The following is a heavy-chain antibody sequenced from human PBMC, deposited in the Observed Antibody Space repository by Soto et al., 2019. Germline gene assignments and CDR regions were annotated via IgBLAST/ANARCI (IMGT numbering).Heavy chain of an antibody. CDR1: GFDFSGYY. CDR2: VSDSGSSL. V-gene: IGHV3-11*01. D-gene: IGHD3-10*01. Sequence: PGVSLRLSCEASGFDFSGYYMSWSRLAPGKGLEWVSYVSDSGSSLYYADSVKGRFSISRDTAKKSVYLQMINLRADDTAVYCCSRDIRGYGMDVLGQGTTVTVSS. J-gene: IGHJ6*02. CDR3: SRDIRGYGMDV.